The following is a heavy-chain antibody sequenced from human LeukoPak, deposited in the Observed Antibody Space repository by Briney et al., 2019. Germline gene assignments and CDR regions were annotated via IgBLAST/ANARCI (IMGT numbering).Heavy chain of an antibody. D-gene: IGHD2-15*01. V-gene: IGHV4-39*07. CDR2: IYYSGST. CDR3: ASLVVANPGAFDI. CDR1: GGSISSSSYY. J-gene: IGHJ3*02. Sequence: PSETLSLTCTVSGGSISSSSYYWGWIRQPPGKGLEWIGSIYYSGSTYYNPSLKSRVTISVDTSKNQFSLKLSSVTAADTAVYYCASLVVANPGAFDIWGQGTMVTVSS.